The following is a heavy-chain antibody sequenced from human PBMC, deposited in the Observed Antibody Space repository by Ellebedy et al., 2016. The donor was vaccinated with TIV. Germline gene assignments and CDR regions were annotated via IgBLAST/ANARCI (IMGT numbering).Heavy chain of an antibody. Sequence: ASVKVSCKVSGYTLTELSMHWVRQAPGKGLEWMGGFDPEDGETIYAQKFQGRVTMTEDTSTDTAYMELSSLRSEDTAVYYCATTVKRYCSSTSCYTDALDFWGQGTMVTVSS. D-gene: IGHD2-2*02. CDR2: FDPEDGET. V-gene: IGHV1-24*01. CDR3: ATTVKRYCSSTSCYTDALDF. J-gene: IGHJ3*01. CDR1: GYTLTELS.